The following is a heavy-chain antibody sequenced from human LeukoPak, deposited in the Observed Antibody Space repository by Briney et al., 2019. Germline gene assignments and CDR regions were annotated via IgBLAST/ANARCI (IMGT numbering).Heavy chain of an antibody. V-gene: IGHV1-2*02. CDR3: ASVGVEADYGLDV. J-gene: IGHJ6*02. CDR2: INPNTGAT. CDR1: GYTLTGHY. Sequence: ASVKVSCKASGYTLTGHYLHWVRQAPGQGLEWMGWINPNTGATTYAQRFQGRVTLTRDTSISTAYMDLSRLRPDDTAVYYCASVGVEADYGLDVWGQGTTVTVSS. D-gene: IGHD1-26*01.